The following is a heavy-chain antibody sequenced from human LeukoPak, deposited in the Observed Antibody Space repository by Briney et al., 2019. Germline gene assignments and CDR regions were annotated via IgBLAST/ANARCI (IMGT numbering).Heavy chain of an antibody. V-gene: IGHV4-30-4*01. Sequence: SQTLSLTCTVSGGSISSGDYYWSWIRQPPGKGLEWIGYIYYSGSTYYNPSLRSRVTISVDTSKNQSSLKLSSVTAADTAVYYCTREYGDDNWFDPWGQGTLVTVSS. J-gene: IGHJ5*02. D-gene: IGHD4-17*01. CDR2: IYYSGST. CDR1: GGSISSGDYY. CDR3: TREYGDDNWFDP.